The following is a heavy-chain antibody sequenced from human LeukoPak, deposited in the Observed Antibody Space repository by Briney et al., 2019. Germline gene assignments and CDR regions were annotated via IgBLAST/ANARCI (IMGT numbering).Heavy chain of an antibody. V-gene: IGHV3-23*01. CDR2: ISGSGGST. CDR1: GFTFSSYA. D-gene: IGHD4-17*01. J-gene: IGHJ4*02. CDR3: VKDLDYGDYSDY. Sequence: QSGGSLRLSCAASGFTFSSYAMSWVRQAPGEGLEWVSAISGSGGSTYYADSVKGRFTISRDNPKNTLYLQMNSLRAEDTAVYFCVKDLDYGDYSDYWGQGTLVTVSS.